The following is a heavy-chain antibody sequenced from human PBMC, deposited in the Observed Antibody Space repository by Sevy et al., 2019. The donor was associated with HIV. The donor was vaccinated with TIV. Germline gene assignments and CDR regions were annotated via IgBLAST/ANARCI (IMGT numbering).Heavy chain of an antibody. V-gene: IGHV3-30*18. CDR3: AKDSNFYDSSGYLDFDY. J-gene: IGHJ4*02. CDR1: GFTFSSYG. Sequence: GGSLRLSCAASGFTFSSYGMHWVRQAPGKGLEWVAVISYDGSNKYYADSVKGRFPISRDNSKNTLLLQMNSLRAEDTAVYYCAKDSNFYDSSGYLDFDYWGQGTLVTVSS. D-gene: IGHD3-22*01. CDR2: ISYDGSNK.